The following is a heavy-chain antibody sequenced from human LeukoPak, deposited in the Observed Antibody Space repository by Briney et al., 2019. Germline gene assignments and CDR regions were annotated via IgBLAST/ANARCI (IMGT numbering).Heavy chain of an antibody. CDR1: GDSVSSNSAA. CDR2: TYYRSKWYN. D-gene: IGHD4-17*01. CDR3: ARQMGGDYYLGAFDI. J-gene: IGHJ3*02. V-gene: IGHV6-1*01. Sequence: SQTLSLTCAISGDSVSSNSAAWNWIRQSPSRGLEWLGRTYYRSKWYNDYAVSVKSRITINPDTSKNQFSLKLSSVTAADTAVYYCARQMGGDYYLGAFDIWGQGTMVTVSS.